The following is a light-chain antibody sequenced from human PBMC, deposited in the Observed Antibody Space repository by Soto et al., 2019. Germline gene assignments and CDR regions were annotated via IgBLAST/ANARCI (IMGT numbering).Light chain of an antibody. J-gene: IGLJ1*01. CDR1: SSNIGSNYD. CDR3: QASYDSLIVHDV. CDR2: GNT. V-gene: IGLV1-40*01. Sequence: QSVLTQPPSVSGAPGQRVTISCTGSSSNIGSNYDVQWYQQLPGTAPKLLIHGNTNRPPVVPYRFSCSKTGTSASLAITGLQAAGDEDYYCQASYDSLIVHDVFGTGTKLTVL.